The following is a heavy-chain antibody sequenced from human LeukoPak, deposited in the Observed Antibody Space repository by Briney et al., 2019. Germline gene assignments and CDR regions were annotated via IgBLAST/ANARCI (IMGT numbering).Heavy chain of an antibody. Sequence: ASVKVSCKASGYTFTSYGISWVRQAPGQGLEWMGWISAHNGNTHSAQKFQGRVTMTTETSTSTVYMEMRSLRSDDTAVFYCARDPYYHDNRGYRNNWCDPWGQGTLVTVSS. CDR3: ARDPYYHDNRGYRNNWCDP. D-gene: IGHD3-22*01. J-gene: IGHJ5*02. CDR1: GYTFTSYG. V-gene: IGHV1-18*01. CDR2: ISAHNGNT.